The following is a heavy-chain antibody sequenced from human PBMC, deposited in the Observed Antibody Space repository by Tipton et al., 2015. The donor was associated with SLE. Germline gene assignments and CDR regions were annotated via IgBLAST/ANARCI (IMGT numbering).Heavy chain of an antibody. CDR3: AREGFARNTRAAVTDY. D-gene: IGHD4-17*01. Sequence: TLSLTCSVTGYSISSGYYWGWIRQPPGRGLEWIGSFHHKGSSYYSPSLGSRVTISGDTSRNQFSLTLSSVTAADTAVYYCAREGFARNTRAAVTDYWGQGTLVTVSA. J-gene: IGHJ4*02. V-gene: IGHV4-38-2*02. CDR1: GYSISSGYY. CDR2: FHHKGSS.